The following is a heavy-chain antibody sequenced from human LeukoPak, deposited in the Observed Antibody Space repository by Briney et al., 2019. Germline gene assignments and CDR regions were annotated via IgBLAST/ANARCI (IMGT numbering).Heavy chain of an antibody. CDR1: GFTFINAW. CDR3: TTAPGIAADGMATFDY. J-gene: IGHJ4*02. D-gene: IGHD6-13*01. CDR2: IKSKTDGGTT. Sequence: GGSLRLSCAASGFTFINAWMTWVRQAPGKGLEWVSRIKSKTDGGTTDYAAPVKGRFTISRDDSKNTLYLQMNSLKTEDTAVYYCTTAPGIAADGMATFDYWGQGTQVTVSS. V-gene: IGHV3-15*01.